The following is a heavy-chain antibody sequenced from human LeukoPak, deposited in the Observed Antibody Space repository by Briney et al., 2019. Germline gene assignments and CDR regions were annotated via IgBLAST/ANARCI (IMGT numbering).Heavy chain of an antibody. J-gene: IGHJ4*02. V-gene: IGHV4-4*07. D-gene: IGHD6-6*01. CDR2: IYVSGST. CDR1: GGAISGYY. CDR3: AREGQQLVPPFDY. Sequence: SETLSLTCTVSGGAISGYYWSWIRQPAGKGLEWIGRIYVSGSTNYNPSLESRVTISVDTSKNQFSLELTSLTAADTAVYYCAREGQQLVPPFDYWGQGTLVTVSS.